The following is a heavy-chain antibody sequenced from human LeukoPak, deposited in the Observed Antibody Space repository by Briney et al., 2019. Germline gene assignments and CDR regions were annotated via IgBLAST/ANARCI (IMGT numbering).Heavy chain of an antibody. Sequence: GESLKISCKASGYTFTTYWIGWVRQMPGKGLEWMGIIYPGDSDTRYSPSFQGQVTISADKSISTAYLQWSSLKASDTAMYYCARLTVTTSYYMDVWGKGTTVTVSS. D-gene: IGHD4-11*01. J-gene: IGHJ6*03. CDR2: IYPGDSDT. CDR1: GYTFTTYW. CDR3: ARLTVTTSYYMDV. V-gene: IGHV5-51*01.